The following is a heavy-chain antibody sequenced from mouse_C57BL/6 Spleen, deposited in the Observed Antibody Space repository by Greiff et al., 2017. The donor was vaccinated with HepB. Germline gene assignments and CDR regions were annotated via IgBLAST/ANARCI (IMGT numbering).Heavy chain of an antibody. D-gene: IGHD1-1*01. CDR1: GYSFTGYY. J-gene: IGHJ4*01. CDR2: INPSTGGT. Sequence: VQLKESGPELVKPGASVKISCKASGYSFTGYYMNWVKQSPEKSLEWIGEINPSTGGTTYNQKFKAKATLTVDKSSSTAYMQLKSLTSEDSAVYYCARTTVVRYYYAMDYWGQGTSVTVSS. CDR3: ARTTVVRYYYAMDY. V-gene: IGHV1-42*01.